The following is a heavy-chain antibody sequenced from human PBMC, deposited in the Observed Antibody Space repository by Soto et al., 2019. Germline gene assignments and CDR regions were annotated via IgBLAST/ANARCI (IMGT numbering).Heavy chain of an antibody. CDR2: IYTSGST. Sequence: SETLSLTCTVSGGSISSYYWSWIRQPAGKGLEWIGRIYTSGSTNYNPSLKSRVTMSVDTSKNQFSLKLSSVTAADTAVYYCARDSLTLEYSSGWLANWFDPWGQGTLVTVYS. D-gene: IGHD6-19*01. CDR3: ARDSLTLEYSSGWLANWFDP. V-gene: IGHV4-4*07. CDR1: GGSISSYY. J-gene: IGHJ5*02.